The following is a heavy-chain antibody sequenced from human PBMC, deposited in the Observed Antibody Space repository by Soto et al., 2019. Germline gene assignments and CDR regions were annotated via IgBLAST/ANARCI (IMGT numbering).Heavy chain of an antibody. CDR3: ARDKSRHGYNFIDY. D-gene: IGHD5-12*01. V-gene: IGHV3-33*01. J-gene: IGHJ4*02. CDR2: IWYDGSNN. CDR1: GFTFSTYG. Sequence: GGSLRLSCAASGFTFSTYGMHWVRQAPGKGLEWVAVIWYDGSNNFYADSVKGRFTISRDNSKNTLYLQMNSLRAEDTAVYYCARDKSRHGYNFIDYWGQGTLVTVSS.